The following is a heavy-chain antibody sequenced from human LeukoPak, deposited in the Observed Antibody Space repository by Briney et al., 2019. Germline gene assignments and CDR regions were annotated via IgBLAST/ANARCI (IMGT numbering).Heavy chain of an antibody. CDR1: GYTFTGYY. J-gene: IGHJ4*02. V-gene: IGHV1-46*01. CDR3: ARGDYYDSSGYDEEFDY. CDR2: INPSGGST. D-gene: IGHD3-22*01. Sequence: ASVKVSCKASGYTFTGYYMHWVRQAPGQGLEWMGIINPSGGSTSYAQKFQGRVTMTRDTSTSTVYMELSSLRSEDTAVHYCARGDYYDSSGYDEEFDYWGQGTLVTVSS.